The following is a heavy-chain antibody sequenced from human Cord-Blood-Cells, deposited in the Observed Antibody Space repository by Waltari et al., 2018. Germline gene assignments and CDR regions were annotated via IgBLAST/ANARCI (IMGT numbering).Heavy chain of an antibody. CDR2: IRSKANSYAT. Sequence: EVQLVESGGGLVQPGGSVKLSCAASGFTFSGSAMHWVRQASGKGLEWVGRIRSKANSYATAYAASVKGRFTISRDDSKNTAYLQMNSLKTEDTAVYYCTSGRGYSSSWYYFDYWGQGTLVTVSS. D-gene: IGHD6-13*01. CDR3: TSGRGYSSSWYYFDY. CDR1: GFTFSGSA. V-gene: IGHV3-73*01. J-gene: IGHJ4*02.